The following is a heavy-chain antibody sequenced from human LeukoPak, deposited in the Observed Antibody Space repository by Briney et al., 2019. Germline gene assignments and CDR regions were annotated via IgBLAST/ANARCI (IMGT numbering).Heavy chain of an antibody. CDR3: ATDPTVTRAFDI. D-gene: IGHD4-17*01. J-gene: IGHJ3*02. CDR1: GYTLTELS. V-gene: IGHV1-24*01. CDR2: FDPEDGET. Sequence: GASVKVSCKVSGYTLTELSMHWVRQAPGKGLEWMGGFDPEDGETIYAQKFQGRVTMTEDTSTDTAYMELSSLRSEDTAVYYCATDPTVTRAFDIWGQGTMVTVSS.